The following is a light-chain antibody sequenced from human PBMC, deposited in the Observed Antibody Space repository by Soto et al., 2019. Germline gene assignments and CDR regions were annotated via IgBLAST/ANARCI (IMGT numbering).Light chain of an antibody. J-gene: IGKJ2*01. CDR1: QGISDN. CDR3: QQYDLPPFT. CDR2: DAT. V-gene: IGKV1-33*01. Sequence: DIQMTQSPSSLSASVGDRVTITCQASQGISDNLNWYQQKPGEAPNLLIYDATHFETGVPSRFSGSGSRTDFTFTISSLQPEDVATYYCQQYDLPPFTFGQGTKLEIK.